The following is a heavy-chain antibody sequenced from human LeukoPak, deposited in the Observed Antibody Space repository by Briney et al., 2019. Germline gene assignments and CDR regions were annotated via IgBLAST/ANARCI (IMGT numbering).Heavy chain of an antibody. Sequence: GGSLRLSCAASGFTFSSYSMNWVRQAPGKGLEWVSSISSSSSYIYYADSVKGRFTISRDNAKNSLYLQMNRLTSDDTAIYYCAKDDPVCEYWGQGTLVTVSS. CDR3: AKDDPVCEY. J-gene: IGHJ4*02. D-gene: IGHD3-16*01. CDR1: GFTFSSYS. V-gene: IGHV3-21*01. CDR2: ISSSSSYI.